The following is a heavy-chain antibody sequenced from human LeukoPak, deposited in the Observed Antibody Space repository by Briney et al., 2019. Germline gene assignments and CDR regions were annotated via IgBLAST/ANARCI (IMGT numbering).Heavy chain of an antibody. CDR1: GYTLTDYY. CDR3: ARANFLYCSSTTCLFDY. Sequence: ASVKVSCKASGYTLTDYYMHWVRQAPGRGFEWMGWINPNDGDTNYAQKFQDSVTMTRDTSISTAHMEVSRLRSDDTAVYYCARANFLYCSSTTCLFDYWGQGTLVTVSS. V-gene: IGHV1-2*02. CDR2: INPNDGDT. D-gene: IGHD2-2*01. J-gene: IGHJ4*02.